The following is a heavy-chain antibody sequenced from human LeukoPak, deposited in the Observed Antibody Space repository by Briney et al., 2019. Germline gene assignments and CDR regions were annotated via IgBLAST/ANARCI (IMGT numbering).Heavy chain of an antibody. J-gene: IGHJ6*02. CDR1: GGSISSSSYY. D-gene: IGHD3-3*01. Sequence: PSGTLSLTCTVSGGSISSSSYYWGWIRQSPGKGLEWIGSIYYSGSTYYNPSLKSRVTISVDTSKNQFSLRLSSVTAADTAVYYCAKSSAYYYYYGMDVWGQGTTVTVSS. V-gene: IGHV4-39*01. CDR2: IYYSGST. CDR3: AKSSAYYYYYGMDV.